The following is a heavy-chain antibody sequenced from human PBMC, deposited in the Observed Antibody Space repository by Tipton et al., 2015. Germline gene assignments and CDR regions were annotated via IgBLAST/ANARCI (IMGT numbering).Heavy chain of an antibody. D-gene: IGHD5-18*01. CDR3: ARDSFGYYSFDS. CDR2: MHHNGDA. V-gene: IGHV4-38-2*02. J-gene: IGHJ4*02. Sequence: TLSLTCTVSGYFISDGHFWGWVRQSPVKGLEWIASMHHNGDAYYNPSLGSRATLALDTPKNQFSLTLISATAADTALYHCARDSFGYYSFDSWGPGTLVTVSS. CDR1: GYFISDGHF.